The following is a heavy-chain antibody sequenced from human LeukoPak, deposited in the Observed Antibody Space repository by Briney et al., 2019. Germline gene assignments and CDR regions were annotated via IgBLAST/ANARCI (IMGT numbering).Heavy chain of an antibody. CDR1: GFTFGDYA. Sequence: PGRSLRLSCTASGFTFGDYAMSWVRQAPGKGLEWVGFIRSKAYGGTTEYAASVKSRFTISRDDSKSIAYLQMNSLKTEDTAVYYCTRDLCSSTSCYYYYYYMDVWGKGTTVTVSS. V-gene: IGHV3-49*04. J-gene: IGHJ6*03. D-gene: IGHD2-2*01. CDR3: TRDLCSSTSCYYYYYYMDV. CDR2: IRSKAYGGTT.